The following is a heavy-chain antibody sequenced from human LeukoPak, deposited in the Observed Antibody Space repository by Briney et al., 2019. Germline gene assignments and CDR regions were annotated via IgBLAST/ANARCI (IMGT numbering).Heavy chain of an antibody. Sequence: PSETLSPTCTVSGGSISSCYWSWLRQPPGKGLEWIGYIYHSGSTKYSPSLKSRVTISVDTSKNQFSLKLSSVTAADTAVYYCARDGYSGNDGLWGQGTLVTVSS. J-gene: IGHJ4*02. CDR2: IYHSGST. CDR3: ARDGYSGNDGL. D-gene: IGHD5-12*01. V-gene: IGHV4-59*01. CDR1: GGSISSCY.